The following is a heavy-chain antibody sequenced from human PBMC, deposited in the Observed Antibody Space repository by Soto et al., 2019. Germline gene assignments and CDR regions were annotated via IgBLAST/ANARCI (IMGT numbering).Heavy chain of an antibody. V-gene: IGHV1-2*04. CDR1: GYTFTGYY. CDR2: IDPNSGGT. CDR3: AREQRWRQSGYYGMDV. J-gene: IGHJ6*02. Sequence: QVQLVQSGAEVKKPGASVKVSCKASGYTFTGYYMHWVRQAPGQGLEWMGWIDPNSGGTNYGQQFQGWVTMTRDTSISTAYMELSRLRCDDTAVYDCAREQRWRQSGYYGMDVWGQGTTVTVSS.